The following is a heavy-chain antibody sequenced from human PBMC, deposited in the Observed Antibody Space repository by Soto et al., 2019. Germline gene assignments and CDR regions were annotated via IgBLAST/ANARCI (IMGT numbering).Heavy chain of an antibody. J-gene: IGHJ4*02. Sequence: GGSLRLSCAASGFTFSSYAMSWVRQAPGKGLEWVSAISGSGGSTYYADSVKGRFTISRDNSKNTLYLQMNSLRAEDTAVYYCAKDPDYCSGGSCYGFDYWGQGTLVTVSS. CDR2: ISGSGGST. CDR3: AKDPDYCSGGSCYGFDY. CDR1: GFTFSSYA. D-gene: IGHD2-15*01. V-gene: IGHV3-23*01.